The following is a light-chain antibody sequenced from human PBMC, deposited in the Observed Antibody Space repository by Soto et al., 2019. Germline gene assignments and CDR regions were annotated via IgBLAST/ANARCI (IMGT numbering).Light chain of an antibody. V-gene: IGKV1-16*02. Sequence: DIQMTQSPSSLSASVGDRVTITCRASQEISNHLAWFQQKPGKPPKSLIYDASSLQSGVPSKFSGSGSGTDFTLTISSLQPEDFATYYCQQYHNYPATFGGGTKVEIK. J-gene: IGKJ4*01. CDR3: QQYHNYPAT. CDR1: QEISNH. CDR2: DAS.